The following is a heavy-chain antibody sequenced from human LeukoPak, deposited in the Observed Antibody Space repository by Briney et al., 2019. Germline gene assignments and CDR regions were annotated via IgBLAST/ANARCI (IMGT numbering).Heavy chain of an antibody. CDR3: ARSIGAAYFDN. CDR2: ISSGSNDI. J-gene: IGHJ4*02. D-gene: IGHD6-13*01. V-gene: IGHV3-21*01. CDR1: GFTSSSYS. Sequence: GGSLRLSCAGSGFTSSSYSMNWVRQAPGKGLEWVSFISSGSNDIYYADSVKGRFTISRDNAKNSLYLEMNSLRAEDTAVYCCARSIGAAYFDNWGQGTLVTVSS.